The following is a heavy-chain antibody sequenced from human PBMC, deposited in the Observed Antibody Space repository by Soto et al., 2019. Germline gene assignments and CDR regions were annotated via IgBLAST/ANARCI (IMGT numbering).Heavy chain of an antibody. V-gene: IGHV3-11*01. CDR3: ARGRYALDY. D-gene: IGHD3-16*01. Sequence: GGSLRLSCAASGFTLSDYYMSWIRQAPGKGLEWVSHISGSGNTIDYADSVKGRFTISRDNAKNSLYLQMNSLRDYDTAVFYCARGRYALDYWGQGTRVTVSS. CDR2: ISGSGNTI. J-gene: IGHJ4*02. CDR1: GFTLSDYY.